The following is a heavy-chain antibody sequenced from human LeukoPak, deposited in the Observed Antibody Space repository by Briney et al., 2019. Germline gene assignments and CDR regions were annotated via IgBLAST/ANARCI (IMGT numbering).Heavy chain of an antibody. J-gene: IGHJ3*02. CDR3: ARNGGLVEQGAFDI. V-gene: IGHV4-59*01. Sequence: KPSETLSLTCTVSGGSISSYYRSWIRQPPGKGLEWIGYIYYSGSTNYNPSLKSRVTISVDTSKNQFSLKLSSVTAADTAVYYCARNGGLVEQGAFDIWGQGTMVTVSS. D-gene: IGHD6-6*01. CDR1: GGSISSYY. CDR2: IYYSGST.